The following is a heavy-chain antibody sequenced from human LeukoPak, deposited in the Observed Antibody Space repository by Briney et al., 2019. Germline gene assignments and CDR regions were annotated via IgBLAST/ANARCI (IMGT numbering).Heavy chain of an antibody. CDR1: GFTVSSNY. CDR3: ASTIKYYYDSSGYYN. D-gene: IGHD3-22*01. CDR2: IYTGGTT. Sequence: GGSLRLSCAASGFTVSSNYMSWVRQAPGKGLEWVSAIYTGGTTYYADSVKGRFTISRDNSKNTLYLQMNSLRAEDTAAYYCASTIKYYYDSSGYYNWGQGTLVTVSS. J-gene: IGHJ4*02. V-gene: IGHV3-53*01.